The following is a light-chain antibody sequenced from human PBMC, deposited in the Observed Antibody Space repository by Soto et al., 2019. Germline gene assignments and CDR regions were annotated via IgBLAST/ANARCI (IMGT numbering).Light chain of an antibody. J-gene: IGKJ4*01. CDR2: DAS. Sequence: EIVLTQSPATLSLSPGERATLSCRASQSVSSYLAWYQQKPGQHARRLIIDASNRATSIPARFIGSRSGTDFFLTTISLQAADFAVYYCRQRSNWPPLTFGGGTKVEIK. V-gene: IGKV3-11*01. CDR3: RQRSNWPPLT. CDR1: QSVSSY.